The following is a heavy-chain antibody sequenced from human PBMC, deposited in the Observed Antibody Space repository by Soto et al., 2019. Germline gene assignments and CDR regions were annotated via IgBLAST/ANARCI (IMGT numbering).Heavy chain of an antibody. V-gene: IGHV3-33*01. CDR1: GFTFSSYG. Sequence: GGSLRLSCAASGFTFSSYGMHWVRQAPGKGLEWVAVIWYDGSNKYYADSVKGRFTISRDNSKNTLYLQMNSLRAEDTAVYYCARGLRATGFDYWGQGTLVTVSS. J-gene: IGHJ4*02. CDR3: ARGLRATGFDY. CDR2: IWYDGSNK. D-gene: IGHD5-12*01.